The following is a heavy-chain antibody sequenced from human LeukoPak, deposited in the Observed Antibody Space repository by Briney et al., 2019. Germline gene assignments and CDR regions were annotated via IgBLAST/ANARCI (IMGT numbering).Heavy chain of an antibody. CDR1: GYTFTKYG. J-gene: IGHJ4*02. V-gene: IGHV1-18*01. D-gene: IGHD6-13*01. CDR3: AFPGYSSSWYDY. CDR2: ISASNGNT. Sequence: ASVKVSCKASGYTFTKYGISWVRQAPGQGLEWMGWISASNGNTNYAQKLQGRVTMTTDTSTSTAYMELRSLRSDDTAVYYCAFPGYSSSWYDYWGQGTLVTVSS.